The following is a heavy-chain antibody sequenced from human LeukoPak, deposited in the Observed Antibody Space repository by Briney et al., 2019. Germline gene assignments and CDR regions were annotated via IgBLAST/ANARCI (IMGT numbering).Heavy chain of an antibody. Sequence: PGGSLRLSCAASGFTFSSYNMNWVRQAPGKGLEWVSSISSSSSYIYYADSVKGRFTISRDNAKNSLYLQMNSLRAEDTAVYYCARDVKYYGSGSYYGDYWGQGTLVTVSS. CDR3: ARDVKYYGSGSYYGDY. V-gene: IGHV3-21*01. CDR2: ISSSSSYI. D-gene: IGHD3-10*01. J-gene: IGHJ4*02. CDR1: GFTFSSYN.